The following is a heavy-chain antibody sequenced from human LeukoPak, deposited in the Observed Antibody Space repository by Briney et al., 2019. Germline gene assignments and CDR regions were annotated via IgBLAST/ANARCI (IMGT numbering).Heavy chain of an antibody. D-gene: IGHD6-19*01. CDR2: ISSSGSTM. CDR1: GFTFSSYE. V-gene: IGHV3-48*03. J-gene: IGHJ5*02. Sequence: GGSLRLSCAASGFTFSSYEMNWVRQAPGKGLEWVSYISSSGSTMYYSDSVKGRFTISRDNAKNSLYLQMNSLRAEDTAVYYCARGGSGWTWGQGTLVTVSS. CDR3: ARGGSGWT.